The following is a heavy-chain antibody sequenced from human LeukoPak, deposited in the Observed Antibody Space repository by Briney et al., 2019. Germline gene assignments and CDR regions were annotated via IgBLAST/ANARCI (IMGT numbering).Heavy chain of an antibody. D-gene: IGHD1-26*01. CDR1: GFTFSTYA. Sequence: GGSLRLSCAASGFTFSTYAMSWVRQAPGKGLEWVSAIPGSGDSTNYADSVKGRFTISRDNSKNTLYLQMNSLRAEDTAVYYCAKRSGVSYGYFDYWGQGTLVTVSS. CDR3: AKRSGVSYGYFDY. J-gene: IGHJ4*02. V-gene: IGHV3-23*01. CDR2: IPGSGDST.